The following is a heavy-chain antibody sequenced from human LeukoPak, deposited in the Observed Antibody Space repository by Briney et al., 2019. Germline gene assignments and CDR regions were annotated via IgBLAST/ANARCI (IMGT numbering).Heavy chain of an antibody. CDR2: ISGHSGNT. Sequence: ASVKVSCKAYGYIFSNYGITWVRQAPGHGLEWMGWISGHSGNTNYAQKFQDRATMTTDTSTSTAYMELRSLRFDDTAVYYCARDFAWGSGGAPIDDNWLNPWGQGILVTVSS. CDR3: ARDFAWGSGGAPIDDNWLNP. V-gene: IGHV1-18*01. CDR1: GYIFSNYG. J-gene: IGHJ5*02. D-gene: IGHD7-27*01.